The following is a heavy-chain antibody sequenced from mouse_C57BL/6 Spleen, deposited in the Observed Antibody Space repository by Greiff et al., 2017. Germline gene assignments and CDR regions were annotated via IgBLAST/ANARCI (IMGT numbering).Heavy chain of an antibody. CDR3: GREWEEGDYFDY. CDR1: GYTFTRYW. D-gene: IGHD4-1*01. CDR2: IDPSDSYT. J-gene: IGHJ2*01. Sequence: QVQLQQPGAELVRPGTSVKLSCKASGYTFTRYWMHWVKQRPGQGLEWIGVIDPSDSYTNYNQKFKGKATLTVDTSSSTAYMQLSSLTSEDSAVYYCGREWEEGDYFDYWGQGTTLTVSS. V-gene: IGHV1-59*01.